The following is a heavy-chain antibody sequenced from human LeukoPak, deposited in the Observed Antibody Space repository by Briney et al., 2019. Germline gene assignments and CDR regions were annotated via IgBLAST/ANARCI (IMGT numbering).Heavy chain of an antibody. CDR3: ATSHTAMVIDY. CDR1: GGSISSYY. D-gene: IGHD5-18*01. Sequence: SETLSLTCTVSGGSISSYYWSWIRQPAGKGLEWIGRIYTSGSTNYNPSLKSRVTISVDTSKNQFSLKLSSVTAADTAVYYCATSHTAMVIDYWGQGTLVTVSS. J-gene: IGHJ4*02. CDR2: IYTSGST. V-gene: IGHV4-4*07.